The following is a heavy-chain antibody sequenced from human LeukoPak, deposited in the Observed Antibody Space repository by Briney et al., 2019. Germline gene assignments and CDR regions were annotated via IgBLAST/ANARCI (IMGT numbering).Heavy chain of an antibody. V-gene: IGHV3-7*05. CDR3: ARASDPWLQLT. CDR2: IKEDGSEK. D-gene: IGHD5-24*01. Sequence: GGSLRLSCAASGITFSRSWMICVRQAPGKGLEWLGNIKEDGSEKRYADSVRGRFTISRDNAQTSLYLQMNSLRAEDTAVYYCARASDPWLQLTWGQGTLVTVSS. CDR1: GITFSRSW. J-gene: IGHJ5*02.